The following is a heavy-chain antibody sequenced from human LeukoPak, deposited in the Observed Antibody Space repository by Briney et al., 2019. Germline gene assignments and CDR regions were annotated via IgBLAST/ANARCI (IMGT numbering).Heavy chain of an antibody. D-gene: IGHD3-10*01. V-gene: IGHV3-11*01. Sequence: GGSLRLSCAASGFTFSDYYMSWIRQAPGKGLEWVSYISSSGSTIYYANSVKGRFTISRDNAKNSLYLQMNSLRAEDTAVYYCARGDYYGSGSYYPTPDYWGQGTLVTVSS. CDR2: ISSSGSTI. J-gene: IGHJ4*02. CDR1: GFTFSDYY. CDR3: ARGDYYGSGSYYPTPDY.